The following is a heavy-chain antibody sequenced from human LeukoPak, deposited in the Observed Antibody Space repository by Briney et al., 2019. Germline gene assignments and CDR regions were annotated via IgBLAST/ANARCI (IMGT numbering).Heavy chain of an antibody. Sequence: SRTLSLTCAISGDSVSDNSAVWNWIRQSPSRGLEWLGRTWYRSKWYNEYAESVKSRIAISPDTSKNQFSLQLKSVTPEDTAVYYCATIKRGIVGGSDAFDIWGQGTMVTVSS. CDR3: ATIKRGIVGGSDAFDI. J-gene: IGHJ3*02. V-gene: IGHV6-1*01. D-gene: IGHD1-26*01. CDR1: GDSVSDNSAV. CDR2: TWYRSKWYN.